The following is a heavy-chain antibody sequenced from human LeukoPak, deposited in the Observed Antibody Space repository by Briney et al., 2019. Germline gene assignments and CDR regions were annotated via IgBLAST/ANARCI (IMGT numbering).Heavy chain of an antibody. J-gene: IGHJ4*02. CDR3: AKDMDSSGWSPDY. Sequence: GGSLRLSCAASVFTFDDYAMHWVRQAPGKGLEWVSLISWDGGSTYYADSVKGRFTISRDNSKNSLYLQMNSLRAEDTALYYCAKDMDSSGWSPDYWGQGTLVTVSS. CDR2: ISWDGGST. CDR1: VFTFDDYA. V-gene: IGHV3-43D*03. D-gene: IGHD6-19*01.